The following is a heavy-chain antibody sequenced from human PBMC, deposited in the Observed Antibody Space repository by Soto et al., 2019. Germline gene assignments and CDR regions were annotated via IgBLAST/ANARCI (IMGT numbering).Heavy chain of an antibody. Sequence: ASVKVSCEASGYTFTNYDINWVRQATGQGLEWMGWVNPNSGNTGYAQKFQGRVTMTRNTSISTANMELSSLRSEDTAVYYCARGAYYSGNYYMDVWGKGTTVTVSS. CDR1: GYTFTNYD. J-gene: IGHJ6*03. V-gene: IGHV1-8*01. D-gene: IGHD3-22*01. CDR2: VNPNSGNT. CDR3: ARGAYYSGNYYMDV.